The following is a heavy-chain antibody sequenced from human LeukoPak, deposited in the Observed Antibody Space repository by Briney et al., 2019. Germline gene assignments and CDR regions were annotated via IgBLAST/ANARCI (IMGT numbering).Heavy chain of an antibody. V-gene: IGHV4-39*01. CDR1: GGSISSSSYY. CDR3: ARHAYRSGWLDF. CDR2: IYCSGGT. J-gene: IGHJ4*02. D-gene: IGHD6-19*01. Sequence: KPSETLSHTCTVSGGSISSSSYYWGWIRQPPGKGLEWIGTIYCSGGTYYSPSLDSRVTISVDTSKNQFSLRLSSVTAADTAVYYCARHAYRSGWLDFWGQGTLVTVSS.